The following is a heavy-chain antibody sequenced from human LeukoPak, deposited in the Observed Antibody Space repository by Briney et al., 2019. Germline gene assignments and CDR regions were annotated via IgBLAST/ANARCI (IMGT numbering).Heavy chain of an antibody. Sequence: SVKVSCKASGGTFSSYAISWVRQAPGQGLEWMGGIIPIFGTANYAQKFQGRVMITADESTSTAYMELSSLRSEDTAVYYCARGERLYFDPEQDYYYYGMDVWGQGTTVTVSS. V-gene: IGHV1-69*13. D-gene: IGHD3-9*01. CDR1: GGTFSSYA. CDR3: ARGERLYFDPEQDYYYYGMDV. J-gene: IGHJ6*02. CDR2: IIPIFGTA.